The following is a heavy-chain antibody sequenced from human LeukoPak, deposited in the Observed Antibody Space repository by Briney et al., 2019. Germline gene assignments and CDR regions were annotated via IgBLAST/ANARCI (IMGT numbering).Heavy chain of an antibody. CDR1: GFTVSSNF. Sequence: PGGSLRLSCAASGFTVSSNFVSWVRQAPGKGLEGVSVIYSGGSTYYAASVRGRFTISRDNSKNTLYLQLNSLRAEDTAVYYCASSDWNHGPLDYWGRGTLVTVSS. CDR2: IYSGGST. V-gene: IGHV3-66*01. CDR3: ASSDWNHGPLDY. J-gene: IGHJ4*02. D-gene: IGHD1-1*01.